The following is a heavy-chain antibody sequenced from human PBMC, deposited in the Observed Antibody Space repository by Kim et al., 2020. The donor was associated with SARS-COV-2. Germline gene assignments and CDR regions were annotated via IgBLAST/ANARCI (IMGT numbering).Heavy chain of an antibody. J-gene: IGHJ4*02. CDR1: GFTFSSYG. Sequence: GGSLRLSCAASGFTFSSYGMHWVRQAPGKGLEWVAVIWYDGSNKYYADSVKGRFTISRDNSKNTLYLQMNSLRAEDTAVYYCARDFESTVTTYDYWGQGTLVTVSS. D-gene: IGHD4-4*01. V-gene: IGHV3-33*01. CDR2: IWYDGSNK. CDR3: ARDFESTVTTYDY.